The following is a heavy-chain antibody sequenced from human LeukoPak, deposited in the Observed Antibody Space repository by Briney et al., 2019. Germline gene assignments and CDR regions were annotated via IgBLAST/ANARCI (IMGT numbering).Heavy chain of an antibody. J-gene: IGHJ5*02. D-gene: IGHD4-17*01. CDR2: INPNSGGT. Sequence: ASVKVSCKASGYTFTGYYMHWVRQAPGQGLEWMGWINPNSGGTNYAQKFQGRVTMTRDTSISTAYMELSRLRSDDTAVYYCASLHYGDYAWFDPWGQGTLVTVSS. V-gene: IGHV1-2*02. CDR1: GYTFTGYY. CDR3: ASLHYGDYAWFDP.